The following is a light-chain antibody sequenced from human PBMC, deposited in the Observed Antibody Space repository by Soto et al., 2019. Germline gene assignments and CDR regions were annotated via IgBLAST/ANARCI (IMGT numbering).Light chain of an antibody. V-gene: IGKV1-39*01. Sequence: DIHLTQSPSSLSGAVGDRVTISCRASQAILTYLNWLQQKAGKAPEVLIYGASGLRSGVPSRFTGSGSATDFTLTITSLQREDAGTYFCQQTFSPDVTFGGGTKV. CDR1: QAILTY. CDR2: GAS. J-gene: IGKJ4*01. CDR3: QQTFSPDVT.